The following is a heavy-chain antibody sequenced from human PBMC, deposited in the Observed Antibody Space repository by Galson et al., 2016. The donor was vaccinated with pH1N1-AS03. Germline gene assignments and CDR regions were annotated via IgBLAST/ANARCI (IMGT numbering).Heavy chain of an antibody. CDR3: ARRYYFDY. CDR2: IDPSGGPT. Sequence: GQGLEWMGIIDPSGGPTTYAPTFQGRITITTDTSTSTVYMELVSLRSEDTAVYYCARRYYFDYWGQGTLVTVSS. V-gene: IGHV1-46*01. J-gene: IGHJ4*02. D-gene: IGHD3-16*02.